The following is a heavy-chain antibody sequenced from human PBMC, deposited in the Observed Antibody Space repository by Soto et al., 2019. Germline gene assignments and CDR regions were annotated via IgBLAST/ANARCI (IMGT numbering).Heavy chain of an antibody. Sequence: ASVKVSCKASGYTFTSYGISWVRQAPGQGLEWMGWISAYNGNTNYAQKLQGRVTMTTDTSTSTAYMELRSLRSDDTAVYYCACVRIVATISAYYYYYGMDVWGQGTTVTVSS. V-gene: IGHV1-18*01. D-gene: IGHD5-12*01. CDR3: ACVRIVATISAYYYYYGMDV. J-gene: IGHJ6*02. CDR2: ISAYNGNT. CDR1: GYTFTSYG.